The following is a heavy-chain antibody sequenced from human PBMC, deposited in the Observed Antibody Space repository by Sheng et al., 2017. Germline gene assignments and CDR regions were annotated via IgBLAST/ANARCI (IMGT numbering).Heavy chain of an antibody. J-gene: IGHJ4*02. D-gene: IGHD2-2*01. CDR1: GGSISSSSYY. V-gene: IGHV4-39*07. Sequence: QLQLQESGPGLVKPSETLSLTCTVSGGSISSSSYYWGWIRQPPGKGLEWIGSIYYSGSTYYNPSLKSRVTISVDTSKNQFSLKLSSVTAADTAVYYCARDSPKAVVRYWGQGNPGHRLL. CDR3: ARDSPKAVVRY. CDR2: IYYSGST.